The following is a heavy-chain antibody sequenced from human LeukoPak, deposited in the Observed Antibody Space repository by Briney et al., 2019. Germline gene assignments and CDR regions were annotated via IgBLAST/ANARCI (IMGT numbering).Heavy chain of an antibody. D-gene: IGHD3-10*01. V-gene: IGHV4-39*07. Sequence: SETLSLTCTVSGDSISGSSYYWGWIRQPPGKGLEWIASIYYSGSTYNNPSLKSRVTISVNTSKNQFSLKLSSVTAADTAVYYCARSGLYGSGSYYWFDPWGQGTLVTVSS. CDR1: GDSISGSSYY. J-gene: IGHJ5*02. CDR3: ARSGLYGSGSYYWFDP. CDR2: IYYSGST.